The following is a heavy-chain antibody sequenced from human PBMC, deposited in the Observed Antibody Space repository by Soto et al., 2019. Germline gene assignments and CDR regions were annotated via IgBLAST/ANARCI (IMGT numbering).Heavy chain of an antibody. CDR1: GYSFTSYW. V-gene: IGHV5-10-1*04. Sequence: GESLKISCKGSGYSFTSYWIGWVSKMPGKGLEWMGRIDPSDSYTNYSPSFQGQVTISADKSISTAYLQWSRLKASDTAMYYCARHGPRVAAAPFNWFDPWGQGTLVTVSS. J-gene: IGHJ5*02. CDR3: ARHGPRVAAAPFNWFDP. CDR2: IDPSDSYT. D-gene: IGHD2-15*01.